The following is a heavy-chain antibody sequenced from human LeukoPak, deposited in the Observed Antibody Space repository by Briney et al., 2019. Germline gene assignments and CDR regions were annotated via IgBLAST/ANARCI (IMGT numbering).Heavy chain of an antibody. CDR2: INPNSGGT. CDR1: GYIFTAYY. Sequence: ASVKVSCKASGYIFTAYYVHWVRQAPGQGPEWMGWINPNSGGTNYAQKFQGRVTMTRDTSISTAYMELSRLRSDDTAVYYCARVRYSSGWYNYWGQGTLVTVSS. CDR3: ARVRYSSGWYNY. D-gene: IGHD6-19*01. V-gene: IGHV1-2*02. J-gene: IGHJ4*02.